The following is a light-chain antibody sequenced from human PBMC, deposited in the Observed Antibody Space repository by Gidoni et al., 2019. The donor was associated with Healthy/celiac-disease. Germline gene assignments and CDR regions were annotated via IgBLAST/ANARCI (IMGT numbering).Light chain of an antibody. CDR3: RVWYSSSDHLVV. CDR2: EYS. CDR1: KIASQS. Sequence: SSVLPQPPSVSVDPGQTARITCGGNKIASQSGHLYQKKPGQATVLVVYEYSDRPSGIHTRFSGSTSGNSATLPISRVDAGDEADYSCRVWYSSSDHLVVFGGGTKLTVL. J-gene: IGLJ2*01. V-gene: IGLV3-21*02.